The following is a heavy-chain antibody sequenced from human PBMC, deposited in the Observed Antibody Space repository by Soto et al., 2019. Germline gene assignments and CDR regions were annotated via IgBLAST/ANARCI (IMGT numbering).Heavy chain of an antibody. CDR2: ISSSGSTI. V-gene: IGHV3-48*03. D-gene: IGHD3-22*01. J-gene: IGHJ3*02. Sequence: EVQLVESGGGLVQPGGSLRLSCAASGFTFSSYEMNWVRQAPGKGLEWVSYISSSGSTIYYADSVKGRFTISRDNAKNSLYLQMNSLRAEDTPVYYCAGHYDSSGYQTALGAFDIWGQGTMVTVSS. CDR1: GFTFSSYE. CDR3: AGHYDSSGYQTALGAFDI.